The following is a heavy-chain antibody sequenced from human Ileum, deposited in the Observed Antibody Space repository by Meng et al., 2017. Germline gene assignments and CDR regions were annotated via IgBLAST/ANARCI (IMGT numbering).Heavy chain of an antibody. V-gene: IGHV3-21*01. CDR3: ARDSPSYYGSGMWDYYGMAV. D-gene: IGHD3-10*01. Sequence: GGSLRLSCAASGFTFSSYSMNWVRQAPGKGLEWVSSISSSSSYIYYADSVKGRFTISRDNAKNSLYLQMNSLRAEDTAVYYCARDSPSYYGSGMWDYYGMAVWGQGNTVNGYS. CDR2: ISSSSSYI. J-gene: IGHJ6*02. CDR1: GFTFSSYS.